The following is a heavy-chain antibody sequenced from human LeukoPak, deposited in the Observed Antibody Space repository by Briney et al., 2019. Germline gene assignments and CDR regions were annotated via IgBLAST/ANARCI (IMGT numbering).Heavy chain of an antibody. V-gene: IGHV4-34*01. CDR1: GGSFSGY. J-gene: IGHJ4*02. D-gene: IGHD3-16*01. Sequence: PSETLSLTCAVYGGSFSGYWSWIRQPPGKGLEWIRQINHSGSTMYNPSIQSRVTISVDTSKKQFSLNLSSVTAADTAVYYCATHGGWHFDDWGQGRLVTVSS. CDR2: INHSGST. CDR3: ATHGGWHFDD.